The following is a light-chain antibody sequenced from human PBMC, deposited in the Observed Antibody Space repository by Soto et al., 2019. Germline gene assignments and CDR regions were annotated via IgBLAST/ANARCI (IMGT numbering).Light chain of an antibody. CDR3: LQDYNYPRT. V-gene: IGKV1-6*01. Sequence: AIQMTQSPSSLSASIGDRVTITCRASQDIRNELGWYQQKPGKAPKLLISAASSLQDGVPSRFSGRGSSTDFTLTISSRRPEDFATYFCLQDYNYPRTFGQGTKVEIK. CDR1: QDIRNE. J-gene: IGKJ1*01. CDR2: AAS.